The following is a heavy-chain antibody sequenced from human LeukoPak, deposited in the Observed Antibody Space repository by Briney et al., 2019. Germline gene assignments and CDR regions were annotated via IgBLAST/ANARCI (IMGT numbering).Heavy chain of an antibody. CDR1: GYTFTGYY. Sequence: ASVKDSCKASGYTFTGYYMHWVRQAPGQRLEWMGWINAGNGNTKYSQEFQGRVTITRDTSASTAYMELSSLRSEDMAVYYCARGSVTMVRGVIIMDYWGQGTLVTVSS. D-gene: IGHD3-10*01. CDR3: ARGSVTMVRGVIIMDY. CDR2: INAGNGNT. J-gene: IGHJ4*02. V-gene: IGHV1-3*03.